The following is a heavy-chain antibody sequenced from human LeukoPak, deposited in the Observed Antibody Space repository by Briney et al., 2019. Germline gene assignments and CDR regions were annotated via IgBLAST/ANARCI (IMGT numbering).Heavy chain of an antibody. CDR2: INHSGTT. D-gene: IGHD2-2*01. CDR1: GESFSGYF. V-gene: IGHV4-34*01. Sequence: SETLSLTCAIYGESFSGYFWTWIRQPPGKGLEWIGEINHSGTTNYNPSLKSRVTISVDTSKNQFSLKLSSVTAADTAVYYCARGRYCSSTSCYRRVGAWFDSWGQGTLVTVSS. J-gene: IGHJ5*01. CDR3: ARGRYCSSTSCYRRVGAWFDS.